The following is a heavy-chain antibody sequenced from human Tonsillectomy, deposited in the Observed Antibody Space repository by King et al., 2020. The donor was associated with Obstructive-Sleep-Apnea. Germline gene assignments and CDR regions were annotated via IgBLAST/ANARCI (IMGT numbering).Heavy chain of an antibody. V-gene: IGHV5-10-1*01. D-gene: IGHD1-26*01. J-gene: IGHJ5*02. Sequence: VQLVESGAEVKKPGESLRISCKGSGYSFTSYWISWVRQMPGKGLEWMGRIDPSDSYTNYSPSFQGHVTISADKSISTAYLQWTSLTASDTAMYYCARHRLGSNWFDPWGQGPLVTVPS. CDR3: ARHRLGSNWFDP. CDR2: IDPSDSYT. CDR1: GYSFTSYW.